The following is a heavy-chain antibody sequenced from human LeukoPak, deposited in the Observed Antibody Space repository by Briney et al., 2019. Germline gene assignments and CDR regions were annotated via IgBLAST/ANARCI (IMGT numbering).Heavy chain of an antibody. V-gene: IGHV3-48*02. D-gene: IGHD3-10*01. CDR2: ISSSSSTI. CDR3: ARERRSWVRFDY. Sequence: GGSLRLSCVASGFTFSSYSINWVRQAPGKGLEWVSYISSSSSTIYYADSVKGRFTISRDNAKNSLYLQMNSLRDEDTAVYYCARERRSWVRFDYWGQGTLVTVSS. J-gene: IGHJ4*02. CDR1: GFTFSSYS.